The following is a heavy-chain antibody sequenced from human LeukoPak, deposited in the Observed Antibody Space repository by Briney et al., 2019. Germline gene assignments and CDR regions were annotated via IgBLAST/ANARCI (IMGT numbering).Heavy chain of an antibody. CDR2: ISGSGGST. V-gene: IGHV3-23*01. CDR1: GFTFSSYA. Sequence: RGSLRLSCAASGFTFSSYAMSWVRQAPGKGLEWVSAISGSGGSTYYADSVKGRFTISRDNSKNTLYLQMNSLRAEDTAVYYCAKIIVVVNDFDDYWGQGTLVTVSS. J-gene: IGHJ4*02. D-gene: IGHD3-22*01. CDR3: AKIIVVVNDFDDY.